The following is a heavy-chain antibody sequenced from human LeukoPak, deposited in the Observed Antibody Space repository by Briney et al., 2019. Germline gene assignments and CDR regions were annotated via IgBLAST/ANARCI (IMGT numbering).Heavy chain of an antibody. D-gene: IGHD3-22*01. J-gene: IGHJ4*02. V-gene: IGHV3-15*01. Sequence: PGGSPRLSCAASGFTFSNAWMSWVRQAPGKGLEWVGRIKSKTDGGTTDYAAPVKGRFTISRDDSKNTLYLQRNSLKTEDTAVYYCTTVGQSGYYDSAGYYYFDYWGQGTLVTVSS. CDR2: IKSKTDGGTT. CDR3: TTVGQSGYYDSAGYYYFDY. CDR1: GFTFSNAW.